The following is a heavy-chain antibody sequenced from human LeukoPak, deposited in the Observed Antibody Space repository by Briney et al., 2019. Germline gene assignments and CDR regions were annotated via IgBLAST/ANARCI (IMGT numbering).Heavy chain of an antibody. J-gene: IGHJ4*02. CDR1: GGTFSSYA. CDR2: IIPIFGTA. CDR3: AKGSEDPLGYGDYDYFDY. D-gene: IGHD4-17*01. V-gene: IGHV1-69*06. Sequence: ASVKVSCKASGGTFSSYAISWVRQAPGQGLEWMGGIIPIFGTANYAQKFQGRVTITADKSTSTAYMELSSLRSEDTAVYYCAKGSEDPLGYGDYDYFDYWGQGTLVTVSS.